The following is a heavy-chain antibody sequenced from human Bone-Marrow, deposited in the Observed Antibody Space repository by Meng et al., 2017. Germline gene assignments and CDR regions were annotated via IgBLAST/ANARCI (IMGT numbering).Heavy chain of an antibody. V-gene: IGHV3-49*03. Sequence: GESLKISCTASGFTFGDYAMSWFRQAPGKGLEWVGFIRSKAYGGTTEYAASVKGRFTISRDDSKSIAYLQMNSLRAEDTAVYYCASFPGQIRAIRKWLLLVWGQGTLVTVSS. CDR2: IRSKAYGGTT. J-gene: IGHJ4*02. CDR1: GFTFGDYA. CDR3: ASFPGQIRAIRKWLLLV. D-gene: IGHD3-22*01.